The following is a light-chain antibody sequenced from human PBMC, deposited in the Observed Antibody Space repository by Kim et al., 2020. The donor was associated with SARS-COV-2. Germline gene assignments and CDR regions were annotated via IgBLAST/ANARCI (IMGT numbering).Light chain of an antibody. CDR1: NSNIGNNY. CDR3: GTWDSRLRTWI. V-gene: IGLV1-51*01. CDR2: DNN. Sequence: GQRVTISCSGSNSNIGNNYVSWYQKFPRTAPKLLIYDNNERSSGIPDRFSGSKSGTSATLDITGLQTGDEGDYYCGTWDSRLRTWIFGGGTKVTVL. J-gene: IGLJ2*01.